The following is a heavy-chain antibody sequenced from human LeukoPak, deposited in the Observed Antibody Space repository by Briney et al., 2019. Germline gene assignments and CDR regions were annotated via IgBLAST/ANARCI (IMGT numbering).Heavy chain of an antibody. CDR3: AKDLRLRTTVSPGSPGGYYFDY. CDR1: GFTFSSYA. D-gene: IGHD4-17*01. V-gene: IGHV3-23*01. CDR2: ISGSGGST. Sequence: GGSLRLSCAASGFTFSSYAMSWVRQAPGKGLEWVSGISGSGGSTYYVDSVKGRFTISRDNSKNTLYLQMNSLRAEDTAVYYCAKDLRLRTTVSPGSPGGYYFDYWGQGTLVTVSS. J-gene: IGHJ4*02.